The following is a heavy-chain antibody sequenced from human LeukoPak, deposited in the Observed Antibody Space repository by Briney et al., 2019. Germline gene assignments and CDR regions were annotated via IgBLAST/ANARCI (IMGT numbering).Heavy chain of an antibody. J-gene: IGHJ4*02. Sequence: KSGGSLRLSCAASGFTFSSYDMHWVRHATGKGLEWVSAIGTAGDTYYPGSVKSRFTISRENAKNSLYLQTNSLRAGDTAVYYCARGPGGLPVDYWGQGTLVTVSS. D-gene: IGHD3/OR15-3a*01. CDR2: IGTAGDT. CDR3: ARGPGGLPVDY. CDR1: GFTFSSYD. V-gene: IGHV3-13*04.